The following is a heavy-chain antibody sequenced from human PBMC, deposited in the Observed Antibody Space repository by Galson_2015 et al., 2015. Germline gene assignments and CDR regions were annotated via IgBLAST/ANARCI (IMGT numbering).Heavy chain of an antibody. CDR2: IKSKTDGGTT. V-gene: IGHV3-15*01. CDR1: GFTFSNAW. J-gene: IGHJ4*02. Sequence: SLRLSCAASGFTFSNAWMSWVRQAPGKGLEWVGRIKSKTDGGTTDYAAPVKGRFTISRDDSKNTLYLQMNSLKTEDTAVYYCTTAFGSVYYLFDSWGQGTLVPVSS. CDR3: TTAFGSVYYLFDS. D-gene: IGHD3-3*01.